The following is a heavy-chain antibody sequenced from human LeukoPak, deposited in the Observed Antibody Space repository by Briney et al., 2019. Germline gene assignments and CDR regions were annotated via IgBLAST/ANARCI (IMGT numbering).Heavy chain of an antibody. V-gene: IGHV4-39*01. CDR1: GGSISSSSYY. CDR2: IYYSGST. D-gene: IGHD6-13*01. Sequence: SETLSLTCTVSGGSISSSSYYWGWIRQPPGKGLEWIGSIYYSGSTYYNPSLKSRVTISVDTSKNQFSLKLSSVTAADTAVYYCARTFSHSSSWYGEGCFDYWGQGTLVTVSS. J-gene: IGHJ4*02. CDR3: ARTFSHSSSWYGEGCFDY.